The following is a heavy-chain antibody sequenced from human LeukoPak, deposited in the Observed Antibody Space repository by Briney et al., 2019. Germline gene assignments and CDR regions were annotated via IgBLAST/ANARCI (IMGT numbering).Heavy chain of an antibody. Sequence: SETLSLTCTVSGGSLSSYYWSWIRQPAGQGLEWIGRIDTSGSTNYNPSLKSRITMSVDTSKNQFSLKLTSVTVADTAVYYCARERSQWEPGHWGQGTLVTVSS. D-gene: IGHD1-26*01. CDR2: IDTSGST. J-gene: IGHJ4*02. CDR1: GGSLSSYY. V-gene: IGHV4-4*07. CDR3: ARERSQWEPGH.